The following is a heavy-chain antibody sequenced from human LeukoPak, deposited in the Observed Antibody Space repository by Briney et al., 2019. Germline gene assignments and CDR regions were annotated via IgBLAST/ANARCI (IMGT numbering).Heavy chain of an antibody. D-gene: IGHD6-13*01. Sequence: SETLSLTCTVSGGSISSYYWSWIRQPPGKGLEWIGYIYYSGSTNYNPSLKSRVTISVDTSKNQFSLKLSSVTAADTAVYCCARDLRAGIAAAGSHRWFDPWGQGTLVTVSS. CDR3: ARDLRAGIAAAGSHRWFDP. CDR1: GGSISSYY. V-gene: IGHV4-59*01. J-gene: IGHJ5*02. CDR2: IYYSGST.